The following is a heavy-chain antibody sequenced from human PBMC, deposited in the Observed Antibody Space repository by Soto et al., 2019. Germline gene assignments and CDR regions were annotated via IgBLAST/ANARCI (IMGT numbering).Heavy chain of an antibody. D-gene: IGHD3-22*01. Sequence: QLQLQESGSGLVKPSQTLSLTCAVSGGSISSGDYSWRWIRQPPGKGLEWIGYIYHSGSTYYNPSLKSQVTISVDRSKNQFSLKLSSVPAADTAVYYCAGSGYYPTYFDYWGQGTLVTVSS. V-gene: IGHV4-30-2*01. CDR2: IYHSGST. CDR3: AGSGYYPTYFDY. J-gene: IGHJ4*02. CDR1: GGSISSGDYS.